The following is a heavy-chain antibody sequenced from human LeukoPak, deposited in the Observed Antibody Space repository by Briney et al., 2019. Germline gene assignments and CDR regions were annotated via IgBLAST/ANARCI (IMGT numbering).Heavy chain of an antibody. J-gene: IGHJ6*02. CDR2: IYTSGST. Sequence: ETLSLTCTVSGGSISSYYWSWIRQPAGKGLEWIGRIYTSGSTNYNPSLKSRVTMSVDTSKNQFSLKLSSVTAADTAVYYCAREAAAAAYYYYYGMDVWGQGTKVTVSS. CDR1: GGSISSYY. V-gene: IGHV4-4*07. D-gene: IGHD6-13*01. CDR3: AREAAAAAYYYYYGMDV.